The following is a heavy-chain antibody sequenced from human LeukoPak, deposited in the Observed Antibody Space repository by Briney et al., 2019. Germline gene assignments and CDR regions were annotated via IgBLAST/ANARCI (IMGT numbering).Heavy chain of an antibody. CDR1: GFTFSSYS. Sequence: GGSLRLSCAASGFTFSSYSMNWVRQAPGKGLEWVSSISSSSYIYYADSVKGRFTISRDNAKNSLYLQMNSLRAEDTAVYYCARDGYSYGEQFDYWGQGTLVTVSS. J-gene: IGHJ4*02. D-gene: IGHD5-18*01. V-gene: IGHV3-21*01. CDR3: ARDGYSYGEQFDY. CDR2: ISSSSYI.